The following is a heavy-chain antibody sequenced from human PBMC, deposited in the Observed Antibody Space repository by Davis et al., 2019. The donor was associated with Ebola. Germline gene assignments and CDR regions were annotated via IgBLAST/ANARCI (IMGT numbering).Heavy chain of an antibody. CDR2: IIPLFGTA. Sequence: SVQVSCKASGYTFTSYAISWVRQAPGQGLEWMGGIIPLFGTANYAQKFQGRVTLTADESTSTAYMELSRLRSDDTAVYYCAREGIAAAGRKFDAYYYYGMDVWGQGTTVTVSS. CDR1: GYTFTSYA. J-gene: IGHJ6*02. D-gene: IGHD6-13*01. V-gene: IGHV1-69*13. CDR3: AREGIAAAGRKFDAYYYYGMDV.